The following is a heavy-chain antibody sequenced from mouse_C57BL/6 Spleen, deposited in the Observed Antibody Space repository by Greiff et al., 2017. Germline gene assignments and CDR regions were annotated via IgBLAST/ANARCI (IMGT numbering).Heavy chain of an antibody. Sequence: QVQLQQPGAELVKPGASVKMSCTASGYTFTSYWITWVKQRPGQGLEWIGDIYPGSGSTNYNEKFKSKATLTVDTSSSTAYMQLSSLTSEDSAVYYCARDYYGNYDGVYWGQGTTLTVSS. V-gene: IGHV1-55*01. J-gene: IGHJ2*01. CDR3: ARDYYGNYDGVY. D-gene: IGHD2-1*01. CDR1: GYTFTSYW. CDR2: IYPGSGST.